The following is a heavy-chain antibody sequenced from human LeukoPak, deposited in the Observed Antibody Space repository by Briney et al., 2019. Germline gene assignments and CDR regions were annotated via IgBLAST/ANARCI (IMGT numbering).Heavy chain of an antibody. Sequence: PSETLSLTCTVSGGSFRSSSYYWGWIRQPPGKGLEWIGSIYYSGSTYYNPSLKSRVTTSVDTSKNQFSLKLSSVTAADTAVYYCARQSSSWYTAYNCFGLWGQGTLVTVSS. V-gene: IGHV4-39*01. CDR1: GGSFRSSSYY. CDR2: IYYSGST. J-gene: IGHJ5*02. D-gene: IGHD6-13*01. CDR3: ARQSSSWYTAYNCFGL.